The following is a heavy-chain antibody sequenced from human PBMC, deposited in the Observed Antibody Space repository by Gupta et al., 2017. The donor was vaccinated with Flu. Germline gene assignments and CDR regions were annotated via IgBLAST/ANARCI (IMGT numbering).Heavy chain of an antibody. V-gene: IGHV3-33*01. CDR1: GFTFSSYG. Sequence: QVQLVESGGGVVQPGRSLRLSCAASGFTFSSYGMHWVRQAPGKGLEWVAVIWYDGSNKYYADSVKGRFTISRDNSKNTLYLQMNSLRAEDTAVYYCARASTYYYGSGSYFDYWGQGTLVTVSS. J-gene: IGHJ4*02. CDR2: IWYDGSNK. D-gene: IGHD3-10*01. CDR3: ARASTYYYGSGSYFDY.